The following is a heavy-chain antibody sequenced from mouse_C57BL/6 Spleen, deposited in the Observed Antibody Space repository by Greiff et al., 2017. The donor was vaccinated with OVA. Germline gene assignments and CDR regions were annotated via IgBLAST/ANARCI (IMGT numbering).Heavy chain of an antibody. V-gene: IGHV1-81*01. CDR3: ARSLDGYYILDY. CDR2: IYPRSGNT. J-gene: IGHJ2*01. Sequence: LVESGAELARPGASVKLSCKASGYTFTSYGISWVKQRTGQGLEWIGEIYPRSGNTYYNEKFKGKATLTADKSSSTAYMELRSLTSEDSAVYFCARSLDGYYILDYWGQGNTLTVSS. D-gene: IGHD2-3*01. CDR1: GYTFTSYG.